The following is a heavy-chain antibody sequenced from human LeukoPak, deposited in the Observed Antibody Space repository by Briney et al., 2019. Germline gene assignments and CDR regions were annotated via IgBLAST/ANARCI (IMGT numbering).Heavy chain of an antibody. CDR3: ARGDCSGGSCYLFDY. CDR1: GFTFSRYAMH. J-gene: IGHJ4*02. CDR2: IYYSGST. Sequence: GSLRLSCSASGFTFSRYAMHWVRQPPGKGLEWIGSIYYSGSTYYNPSLKSRVTISVDTSKNQFSLKLSSVTAADTAVYYCARGDCSGGSCYLFDYWGQGALVTVSS. D-gene: IGHD2-15*01. V-gene: IGHV4-39*01.